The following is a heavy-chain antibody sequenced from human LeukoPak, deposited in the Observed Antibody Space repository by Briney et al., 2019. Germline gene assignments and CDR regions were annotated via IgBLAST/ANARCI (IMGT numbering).Heavy chain of an antibody. D-gene: IGHD6-19*01. Sequence: SETLSLTCTVSGGSISSYYWSWIRQPPGKGLEWIGCIYYSGSTNYNPSLKSRVTISVDTSKNQFSLKLSSVTAADTAVYYCATSSQWLVPYYYYGMDVWGQGTTVTVSS. CDR1: GGSISSYY. CDR3: ATSSQWLVPYYYYGMDV. V-gene: IGHV4-59*08. CDR2: IYYSGST. J-gene: IGHJ6*02.